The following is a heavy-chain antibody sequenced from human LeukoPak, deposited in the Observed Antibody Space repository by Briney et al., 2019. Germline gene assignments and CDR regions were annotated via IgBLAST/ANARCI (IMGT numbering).Heavy chain of an antibody. V-gene: IGHV1-2*02. J-gene: IGHJ4*02. Sequence: ASVKVSCKASGYTFTGYYMHWVRQAPGRGLEWMGWINPNSGGTNYAQKFQGRVTMTRDTSISTAYMELSRLRSDDTAVYYCARGASSYYYDSSGYYPDYWGQGTLVTVSS. CDR2: INPNSGGT. D-gene: IGHD3-22*01. CDR1: GYTFTGYY. CDR3: ARGASSYYYDSSGYYPDY.